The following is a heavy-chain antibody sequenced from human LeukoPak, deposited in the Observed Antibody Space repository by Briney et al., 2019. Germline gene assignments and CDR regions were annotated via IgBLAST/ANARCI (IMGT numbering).Heavy chain of an antibody. D-gene: IGHD2-8*01. J-gene: IGHJ4*02. CDR3: ATQGGYCTNGVCYTSFDY. Sequence: SETLSLTCTVSGGSISGSSYYWGWIRQPPGKGLEWIGSIYYSGSTYYNPSLKSRVTISVDTSKNQFSLKLNSVIATDTAVYYCATQGGYCTNGVCYTSFDYWGQGTLVTVSS. CDR1: GGSISGSSYY. V-gene: IGHV4-39*01. CDR2: IYYSGST.